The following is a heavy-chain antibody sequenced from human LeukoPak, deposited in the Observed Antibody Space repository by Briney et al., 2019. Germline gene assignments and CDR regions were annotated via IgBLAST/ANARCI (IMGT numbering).Heavy chain of an antibody. V-gene: IGHV1-18*01. Sequence: ASVKVSCKASGYTFTSYGISWVRQAPGQGLEWMGWISAYNGNTNYAQKLQSRVTMTTDTSTSTAYMELRSLRSDDTAVYYCARDLLPLRGHDAFDIWGQGTMVTVSS. CDR2: ISAYNGNT. D-gene: IGHD2-15*01. CDR1: GYTFTSYG. CDR3: ARDLLPLRGHDAFDI. J-gene: IGHJ3*02.